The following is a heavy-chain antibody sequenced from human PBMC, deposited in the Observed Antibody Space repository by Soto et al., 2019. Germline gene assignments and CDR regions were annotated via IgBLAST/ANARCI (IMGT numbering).Heavy chain of an antibody. D-gene: IGHD2-15*01. CDR2: VFYSGST. J-gene: IGHJ3*02. Sequence: QLLESGPGLVKPSETLSLTCTVSGGSISSSTYYWGWIRQPPGKGLEWVGSVFYSGSTYYNPSLKSRVTISVDTSKNQFPLNLSSVPAADTAVYYCARHDDFVVVVVPGAFDIWGQGTIVIVSS. CDR1: GGSISSSTYY. CDR3: ARHDDFVVVVVPGAFDI. V-gene: IGHV4-39*01.